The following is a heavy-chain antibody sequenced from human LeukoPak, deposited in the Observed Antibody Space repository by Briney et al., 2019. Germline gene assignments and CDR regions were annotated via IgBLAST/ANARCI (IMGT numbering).Heavy chain of an antibody. J-gene: IGHJ6*02. Sequence: ASVKVSCKASGYTFTSYGISWVRQAPGQGLEWMGGIIPIFGTANYAQKFQGRVTITADESTSTAYMELSSLRSEDTAVYYCARDKDYYGMDVWGQGTTVTVSS. CDR1: GYTFTSYG. CDR2: IIPIFGTA. CDR3: ARDKDYYGMDV. V-gene: IGHV1-69*13.